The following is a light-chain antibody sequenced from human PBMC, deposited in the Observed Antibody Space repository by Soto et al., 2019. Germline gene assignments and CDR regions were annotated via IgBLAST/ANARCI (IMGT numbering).Light chain of an antibody. V-gene: IGKV3-15*01. J-gene: IGKJ1*01. CDR3: QQFGDWPS. CDR2: DSS. CDR1: QSVSSH. Sequence: EIRMTQSPAILSVSPGESATLSCRVSQSVSSHVVWYQQKPGQAPRLLISDSSTTGFPARFSGSGSGTEFTLTISSLQSDDSAIYYCQQFGDWPSFGLGTKLEI.